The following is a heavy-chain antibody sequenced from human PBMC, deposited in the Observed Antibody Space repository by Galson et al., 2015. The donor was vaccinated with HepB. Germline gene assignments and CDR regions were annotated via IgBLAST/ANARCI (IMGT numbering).Heavy chain of an antibody. D-gene: IGHD2-15*01. CDR1: GFTFSSYS. V-gene: IGHV3-21*01. CDR2: ISSSSSYI. J-gene: IGHJ6*02. Sequence: SLRLSCAASGFTFSSYSMNWVRQAPGKGLEWVSSISSSSSYIYYADSVKGRFTISRDNAKNSLYLQMNSLRAEDTAVYYCARESGYCSGGSCYSEDYYYGMDVWGQGTTVTVSS. CDR3: ARESGYCSGGSCYSEDYYYGMDV.